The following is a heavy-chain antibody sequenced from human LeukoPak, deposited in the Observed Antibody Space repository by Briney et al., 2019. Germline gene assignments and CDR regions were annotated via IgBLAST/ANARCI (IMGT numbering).Heavy chain of an antibody. V-gene: IGHV3-66*01. Sequence: PGGSLRLSCVVSGFTVSSNYMSWFRQAPGKGLEWVSVIYSGGSTYYADSVKGRFTISRDNPKNTLYLQMNSLRAEDTAVYYCAKDLTHCSGGSCQYYYYYYGMDVWGQGTTVTVSS. D-gene: IGHD2-15*01. J-gene: IGHJ6*02. CDR3: AKDLTHCSGGSCQYYYYYYGMDV. CDR2: IYSGGST. CDR1: GFTVSSNY.